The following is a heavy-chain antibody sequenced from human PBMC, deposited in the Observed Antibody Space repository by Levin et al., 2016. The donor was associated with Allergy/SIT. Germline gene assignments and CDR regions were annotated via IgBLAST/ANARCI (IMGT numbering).Heavy chain of an antibody. J-gene: IGHJ3*02. CDR2: IYHSGST. D-gene: IGHD3-22*01. CDR3: ARALLNYYDSSGYGAFDI. CDR1: GGSISSSNW. Sequence: SETLSLTCAVSGGSISSSNWWSWVRQPPGKGLEWIGKIYHSGSTNYNPSLKSRVTISVDKSKNQFSLKLSSVNAADTAVYYCARALLNYYDSSGYGAFDIWGQGTMVTVSS. V-gene: IGHV4-4*02.